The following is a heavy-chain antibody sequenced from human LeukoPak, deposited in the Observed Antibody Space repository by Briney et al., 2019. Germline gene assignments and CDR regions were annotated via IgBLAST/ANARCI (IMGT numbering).Heavy chain of an antibody. J-gene: IGHJ4*02. CDR3: TRDSSYGDYSTAFDY. CDR1: GFIFSNYA. V-gene: IGHV3-23*01. Sequence: GGSLRLSXAASGFIFSNYAMTWLRQAPGKGLEWVSSSGSTTDYSDSVKGRFTISRDNSKNTLYLQMNSLRADDTAVYYCTRDSSYGDYSTAFDYWGQGAPVTVSS. D-gene: IGHD4-17*01. CDR2: SGSTT.